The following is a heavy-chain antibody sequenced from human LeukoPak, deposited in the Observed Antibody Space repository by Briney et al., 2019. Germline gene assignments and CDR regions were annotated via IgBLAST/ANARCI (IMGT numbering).Heavy chain of an antibody. CDR3: ARDGAEGDNSAFDM. CDR1: GVTLSDHH. CDR2: TRDKARGYTT. Sequence: GGSLRLSCAASGVTLSDHHMDWVRQAPGKGLEWVGRTRDKARGYTTEYAASVKGRFTISRDDSRTLVYLQMNSLRTEDTAVYFCARDGAEGDNSAFDMWGQGTVITVSS. D-gene: IGHD3-22*01. J-gene: IGHJ3*02. V-gene: IGHV3-72*01.